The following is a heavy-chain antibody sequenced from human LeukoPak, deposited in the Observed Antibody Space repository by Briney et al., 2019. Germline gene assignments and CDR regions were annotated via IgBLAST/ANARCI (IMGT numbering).Heavy chain of an antibody. CDR1: GSTFSSYT. CDR2: ISSSSNYI. CDR3: ARENEFGY. V-gene: IGHV3-21*01. Sequence: GGSLRLSCAASGSTFSSYTMNWVRQAPGKGLEWVSSISSSSNYIYYADSVKGRFTISRDNAKNSLYLQMNSLRAEDTAVYYCARENEFGYWGQGTLVTVSS. D-gene: IGHD3-10*01. J-gene: IGHJ4*02.